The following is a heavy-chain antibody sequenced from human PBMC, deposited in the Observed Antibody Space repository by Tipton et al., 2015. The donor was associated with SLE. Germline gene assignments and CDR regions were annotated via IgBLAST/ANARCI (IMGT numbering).Heavy chain of an antibody. CDR1: GFTFSSHA. V-gene: IGHV3-23*01. Sequence: SLRLSCAASGFTFSSHAMSWVRQAPGKGLEWVSAISVSGGSTYYAVSVKGRFTISRDNSRNTLYLQMNSPRAEDTAIYYCAKRGATYYYDSSGYDYFDYWGQGTQVTVSS. D-gene: IGHD3-22*01. CDR2: ISVSGGST. J-gene: IGHJ4*02. CDR3: AKRGATYYYDSSGYDYFDY.